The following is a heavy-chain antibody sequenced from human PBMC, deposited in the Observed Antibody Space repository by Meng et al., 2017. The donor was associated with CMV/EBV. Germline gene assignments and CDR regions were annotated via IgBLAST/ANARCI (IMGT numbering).Heavy chain of an antibody. J-gene: IGHJ6*02. CDR3: ASSKGVYDSSGYYSYGMDA. CDR1: GFTFSSYE. Sequence: GESLKISCAASGFTFSSYEMNWVRQAPGKGLEWVSYISSSGSTIYYADSVKGRFTISRDNAKNSLYLQMNSLRAEDTAVYYCASSKGVYDSSGYYSYGMDAWGQGTTVTVSS. D-gene: IGHD3-22*01. CDR2: ISSSGSTI. V-gene: IGHV3-48*03.